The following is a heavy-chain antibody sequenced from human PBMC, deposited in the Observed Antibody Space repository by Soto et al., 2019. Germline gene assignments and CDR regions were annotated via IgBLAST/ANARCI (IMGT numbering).Heavy chain of an antibody. Sequence: PSETLSLTCAVYGGSFSGCYWSWIRQPPGKGLEWIGEINHSGSTNYNPSLKSRVTISVDTSKNQFSLKLSSVTAADTAVYYCARAGDYVWGSYRSVYYGMDVWGQGTTVTVSS. V-gene: IGHV4-34*01. J-gene: IGHJ6*02. CDR3: ARAGDYVWGSYRSVYYGMDV. CDR2: INHSGST. D-gene: IGHD3-16*02. CDR1: GGSFSGCY.